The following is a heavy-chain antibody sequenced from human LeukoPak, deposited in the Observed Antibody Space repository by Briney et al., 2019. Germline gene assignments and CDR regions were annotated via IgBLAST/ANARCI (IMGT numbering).Heavy chain of an antibody. D-gene: IGHD1-14*01. J-gene: IGHJ5*02. CDR2: MHYSGST. V-gene: IGHV4-59*01. CDR1: GGSISAYY. Sequence: SETLSLTCTVSGGSISAYYWSWIRQPPGKGLEWIGYMHYSGSTNYNPSLKSRGTISVDTSKNQFSLKLTSVTAADTAVYYCARGGPNRLGFDPWGQGTLVTVSS. CDR3: ARGGPNRLGFDP.